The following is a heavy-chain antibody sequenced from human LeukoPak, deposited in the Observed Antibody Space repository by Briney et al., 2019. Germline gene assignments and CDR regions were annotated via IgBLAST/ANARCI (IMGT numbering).Heavy chain of an antibody. D-gene: IGHD3-3*01. CDR3: AREPRLEWLSSTAYFDY. CDR2: IYWKGGGT. J-gene: IGHJ4*02. V-gene: IGHV3-20*04. Sequence: GGSLRLSCAASGLAFDDYGMGGGREGPGGGVGCVSGIYWKGGGTGYADSVKGRFTFSRDNAKNCLYWHRDSWRAEDRAFYYCAREPRLEWLSSTAYFDYWGQGTLVTVSS. CDR1: GLAFDDYG.